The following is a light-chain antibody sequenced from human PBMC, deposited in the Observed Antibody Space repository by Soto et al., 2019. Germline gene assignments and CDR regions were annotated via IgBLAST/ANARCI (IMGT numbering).Light chain of an antibody. Sequence: EAVLTQSPATLSLSPGETATLSCRASQSVSSYLAWYQQKPGQDPRLLIYDASKTATGIPARFSGSGSGTDFTLTISGLEPEDFAVYYCQQRSGWPPSLTFGGGTKVEIK. CDR3: QQRSGWPPSLT. J-gene: IGKJ4*01. V-gene: IGKV3-11*01. CDR1: QSVSSY. CDR2: DAS.